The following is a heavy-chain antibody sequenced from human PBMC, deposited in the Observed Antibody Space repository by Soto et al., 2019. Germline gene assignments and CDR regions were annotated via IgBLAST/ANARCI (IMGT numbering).Heavy chain of an antibody. CDR2: ISAYNGNT. V-gene: IGHV1-18*01. CDR3: ARIIWYGSGSYYALMSDY. Sequence: ASVKVSCKASGYTFTSYGISWVRQAPGQGLEWMGWISAYNGNTNYAQKLQGRVTMTTDTSTSTAYMELRSLRSDDTAVYYCARIIWYGSGSYYALMSDYWGQGTLVTVSS. CDR1: GYTFTSYG. D-gene: IGHD3-10*01. J-gene: IGHJ4*02.